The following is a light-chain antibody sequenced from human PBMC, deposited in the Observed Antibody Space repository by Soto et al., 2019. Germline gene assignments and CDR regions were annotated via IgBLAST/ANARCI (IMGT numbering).Light chain of an antibody. J-gene: IGKJ1*01. CDR2: GAS. CDR3: QQYGSSPGT. CDR1: QSVSSSY. Sequence: EIMLTQSPGTLSLSPGERATLSCRASQSVSSSYLAWYQQKPGQAPRLLIYGASSRATGIPDRFSGSGSGTDFTLTISRLEPEDFAVYYCQQYGSSPGTFGQGTKVDNK. V-gene: IGKV3-20*01.